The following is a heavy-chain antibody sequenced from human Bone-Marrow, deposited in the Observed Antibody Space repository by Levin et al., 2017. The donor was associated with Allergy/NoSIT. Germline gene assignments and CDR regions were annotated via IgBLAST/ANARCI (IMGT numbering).Heavy chain of an antibody. J-gene: IGHJ4*02. Sequence: GESLKISCAASGFTFSSNGMLWVRQAPGKGLEWLALIWYDGSKKYYADSVKGRFTISRDNSKNTLYLQMNSLRVEDTAVYYCARLSGSYFDYWGQGTLVTVSS. CDR2: IWYDGSKK. CDR1: GFTFSSNG. D-gene: IGHD1-26*01. V-gene: IGHV3-33*01. CDR3: ARLSGSYFDY.